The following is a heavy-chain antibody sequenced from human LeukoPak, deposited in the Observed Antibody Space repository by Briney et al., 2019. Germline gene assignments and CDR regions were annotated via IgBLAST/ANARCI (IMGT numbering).Heavy chain of an antibody. J-gene: IGHJ5*02. CDR2: ISGYNGNT. Sequence: ASVKVSCKASGFTFTSYALSWVRQAPGQGLEWMGWISGYNGNTNYAERFQGRVTMTTDTSTSTAYMELRSLRSDVMAVYYCPRYLTYGGGACYRGQFDPGGQGTLVTVSS. CDR3: PRYLTYGGGACYRGQFDP. D-gene: IGHD2-21*02. V-gene: IGHV1-18*03. CDR1: GFTFTSYA.